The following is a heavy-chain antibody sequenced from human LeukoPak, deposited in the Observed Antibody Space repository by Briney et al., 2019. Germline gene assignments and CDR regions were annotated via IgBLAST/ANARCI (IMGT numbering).Heavy chain of an antibody. CDR3: ARGLAGMATIPFDS. CDR2: IYSSGST. J-gene: IGHJ4*02. Sequence: SETLSLTCSVSGGSISSYYWNWIRQSAGKGLEWIGRIYSSGSTNNNPSLKSRVTMSVDTSKNQFSLKLSSVTAADTAVYYCARGLAGMATIPFDSWGQGTLVTVSS. D-gene: IGHD5-24*01. CDR1: GGSISSYY. V-gene: IGHV4-4*07.